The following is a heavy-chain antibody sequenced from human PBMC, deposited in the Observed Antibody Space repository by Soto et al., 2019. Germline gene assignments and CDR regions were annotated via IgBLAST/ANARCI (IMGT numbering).Heavy chain of an antibody. CDR1: GYGDRPSY. Sequence: EGSLTPSGSISGYGDRPSYIPRHRRRLRQGLEWVSVIYPGGTTYYGVSVRGRFTISRDSSANTVHLQMSRLRVDDTAIYYCARGIEALTISHPYDFDSWGQGTVVTVSS. J-gene: IGHJ5*01. V-gene: IGHV3-53*01. CDR3: ARGIEALTISHPYDFDS. CDR2: IYPGGTT. D-gene: IGHD3-22*01.